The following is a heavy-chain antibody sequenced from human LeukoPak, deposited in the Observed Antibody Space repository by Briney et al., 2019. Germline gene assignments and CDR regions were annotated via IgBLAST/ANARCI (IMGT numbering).Heavy chain of an antibody. D-gene: IGHD3-22*01. CDR1: GYSISGGYY. CDR3: ARMGVSYYYESSTYYPVAFVV. J-gene: IGHJ3*01. Sequence: SETLSLTCAVSGYSISGGYYWGWIRQSPGKGLEWIATIFHSGRIYYTPSLKSRVTLSVDTSKNQFSLKLSSVSAADTAVYYCARMGVSYYYESSTYYPVAFVVSGQRTMVTASS. CDR2: IFHSGRI. V-gene: IGHV4-38-2*01.